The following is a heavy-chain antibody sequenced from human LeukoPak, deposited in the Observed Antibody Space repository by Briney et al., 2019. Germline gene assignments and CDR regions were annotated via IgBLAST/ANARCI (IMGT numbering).Heavy chain of an antibody. CDR3: ARGGFKKPFDY. V-gene: IGHV3-48*02. CDR2: ISSSSSPI. CDR1: GFTFSSYS. J-gene: IGHJ4*02. Sequence: GGSLRLSCAASGFTFSSYSMNWVRQAPGKGLAWVSYISSSSSPIYYADSVKGRFTISRDNAKNSPYLQMNSLRDEDTAVYYCARGGFKKPFDYWGQGTLVTVSS. D-gene: IGHD5-12*01.